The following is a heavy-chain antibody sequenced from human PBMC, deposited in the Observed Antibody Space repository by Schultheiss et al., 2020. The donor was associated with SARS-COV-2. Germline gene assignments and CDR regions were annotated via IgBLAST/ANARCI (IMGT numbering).Heavy chain of an antibody. J-gene: IGHJ6*02. D-gene: IGHD3-10*01. Sequence: GGSLRLSCAASGFTFSSYGMHWVRQAPGKGLEWVAVISYDGSNKYYADSVKGRFTISRDNSKNTLYLQMNSLRAEDTAVYYCAKDPGTMVRYYYYGMDVWGQGTTVTVSS. V-gene: IGHV3-30*18. CDR3: AKDPGTMVRYYYYGMDV. CDR2: ISYDGSNK. CDR1: GFTFSSYG.